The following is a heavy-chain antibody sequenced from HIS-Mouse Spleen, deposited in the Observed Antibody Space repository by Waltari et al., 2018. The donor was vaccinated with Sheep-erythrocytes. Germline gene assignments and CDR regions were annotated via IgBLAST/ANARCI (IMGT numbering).Heavy chain of an antibody. V-gene: IGHV4-59*08. CDR2: IYYSGST. J-gene: IGHJ3*02. CDR3: ARHVRSRVSAFDI. Sequence: QVQLQESGPGLVKPSETLSLTCTVSGGSISSYYWSWIRQPPGKGLEWIGNIYYSGSTNYNPSLKSRVTISVDTSKNQFSLKLSSVTAADTAVYYCARHVRSRVSAFDIWGQGTMVTVSS. D-gene: IGHD2-8*01. CDR1: GGSISSYY.